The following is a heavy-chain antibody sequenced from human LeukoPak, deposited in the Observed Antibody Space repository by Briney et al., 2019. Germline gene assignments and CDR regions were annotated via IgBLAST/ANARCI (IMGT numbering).Heavy chain of an antibody. CDR3: ARLWDSSSSLDY. V-gene: IGHV4-59*08. J-gene: IGHJ4*02. CDR1: GGSISSYY. CDR2: IYYSGGT. D-gene: IGHD6-6*01. Sequence: LGSLSLTCTVSGGSISSYYWTWIRQPPGKGLGLEWIGYIYYSGGTNYHPPPKSRVTISIDTSKTLVSLKLSSVTAADTAVYYCARLWDSSSSLDYWGQGTLVTV.